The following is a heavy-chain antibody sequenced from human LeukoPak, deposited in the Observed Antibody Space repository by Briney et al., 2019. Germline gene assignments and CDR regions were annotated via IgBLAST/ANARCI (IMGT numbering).Heavy chain of an antibody. CDR2: INPNSGGT. D-gene: IGHD2-15*01. J-gene: IGHJ3*02. Sequence: ASVKVSCKASGYTFTGYYMHWVRQAPGQGLEWMGWINPNSGGTNYARKFQGRVTMTRETSISTAYMELSRLRSDDTAVYYCAREGRGWAFDIWGQGTMVTVSS. CDR1: GYTFTGYY. V-gene: IGHV1-2*02. CDR3: AREGRGWAFDI.